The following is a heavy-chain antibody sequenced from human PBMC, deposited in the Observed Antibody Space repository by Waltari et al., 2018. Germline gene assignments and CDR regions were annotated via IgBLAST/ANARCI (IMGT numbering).Heavy chain of an antibody. Sequence: QVQLVQSGAEVKKPGSSVKVSCKASGGTFSSYAISWVRQAPGQGLEWMGGIIPIFGTANYAQKFQGRVTITTDESTSTAYMELSSLRSEDTAVYYCARESFDGSGSYYNDDAFDIWGQGTMVTVSS. J-gene: IGHJ3*02. CDR2: IIPIFGTA. CDR3: ARESFDGSGSYYNDDAFDI. V-gene: IGHV1-69*05. CDR1: GGTFSSYA. D-gene: IGHD3-10*01.